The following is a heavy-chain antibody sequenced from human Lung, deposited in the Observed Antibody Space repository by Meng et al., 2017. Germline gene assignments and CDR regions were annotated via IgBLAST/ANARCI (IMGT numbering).Heavy chain of an antibody. CDR3: ATGDGYCSGGSCYPGEAGY. Sequence: SETLSLTCTVSGGSISSSSYYWGWIRQPPGKGLEWIGSIYYSGSTYYNPSLKSRVTISVDTSKNLFSLKLSSVTAADTAVYYCATGDGYCSGGSCYPGEAGYWGQGTLVTVSS. CDR1: GGSISSSSYY. CDR2: IYYSGST. J-gene: IGHJ4*02. V-gene: IGHV4-39*07. D-gene: IGHD2-15*01.